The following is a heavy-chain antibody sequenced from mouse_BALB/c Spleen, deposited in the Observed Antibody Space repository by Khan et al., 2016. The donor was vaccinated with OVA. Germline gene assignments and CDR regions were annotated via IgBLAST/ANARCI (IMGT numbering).Heavy chain of an antibody. V-gene: IGHV5-6-3*01. CDR1: GFTFSSYG. Sequence: EVELVESGGGLVQPGGSLKLSCAASGFTFSSYGMSWVRQTPDKRLELVATINSNGGSTYYPDSVKGRFTISRDNAKNTLYLQMSSLKSDDTAMYYCARMASTRNWGQGTTLTVSS. J-gene: IGHJ2*01. CDR3: ARMASTRN. CDR2: INSNGGST.